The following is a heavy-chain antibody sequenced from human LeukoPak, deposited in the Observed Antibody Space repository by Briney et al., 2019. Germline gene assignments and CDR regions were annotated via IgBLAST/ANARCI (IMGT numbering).Heavy chain of an antibody. D-gene: IGHD3-22*01. J-gene: IGHJ4*02. Sequence: SETLSLTCTVSGGSISSSSYYWGWIRQPPGKGLEWIGSIYYSGSTYYNPSLKSRVTISVDTSKNQFSLKLSSVTAADTALYYCARHSVSYYYDSSGYYPGFFDYWGQGTLVTVSS. CDR3: ARHSVSYYYDSSGYYPGFFDY. CDR2: IYYSGST. V-gene: IGHV4-39*01. CDR1: GGSISSSSYY.